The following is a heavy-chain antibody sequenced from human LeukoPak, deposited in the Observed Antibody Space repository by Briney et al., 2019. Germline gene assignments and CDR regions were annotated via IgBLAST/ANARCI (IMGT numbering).Heavy chain of an antibody. Sequence: ASVKVSCKASGYTFTSYAMNWVRQAPGQGLEWMGWINTNAGNPTYAQGFTGRFVFSLDTSVSTAYLQISSLKAEDTAVYYCARDGYCSGGSCYSTVGYWGPGTLVTVSS. V-gene: IGHV7-4-1*02. J-gene: IGHJ4*02. CDR1: GYTFTSYA. CDR2: INTNAGNP. D-gene: IGHD2-15*01. CDR3: ARDGYCSGGSCYSTVGY.